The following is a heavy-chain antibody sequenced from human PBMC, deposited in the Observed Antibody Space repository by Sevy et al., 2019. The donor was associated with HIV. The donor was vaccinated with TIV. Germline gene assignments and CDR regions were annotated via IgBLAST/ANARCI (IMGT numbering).Heavy chain of an antibody. Sequence: GESLKISCKGSGYRFSDYWIGWVRQMPGKGLEWMGIIYPGDSDTTYSPSFQGQVTISVDKSISTAYLQWTSLKASDTAMFYCARGARGTLLSYYYYPMDVWGQGTTVTVSS. CDR3: ARGARGTLLSYYYYPMDV. CDR2: IYPGDSDT. V-gene: IGHV5-51*01. D-gene: IGHD1-1*01. J-gene: IGHJ6*02. CDR1: GYRFSDYW.